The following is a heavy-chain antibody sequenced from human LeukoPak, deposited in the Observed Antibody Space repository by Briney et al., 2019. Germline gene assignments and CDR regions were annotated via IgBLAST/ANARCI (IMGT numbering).Heavy chain of an antibody. D-gene: IGHD3-3*01. V-gene: IGHV1-18*01. CDR1: GYTFSNYA. J-gene: IGHJ5*02. CDR2: ISAYNGNT. CDR3: ARGLEWLTRRHNWFDP. Sequence: ASVKVSCKASGYTFSNYAITWVRQAPGQGLEWMGWISAYNGNTNYAQKLQGRVTMTTDTSTNTAYLELRSLRSDDTAVYYCARGLEWLTRRHNWFDPWGQGTLITVSS.